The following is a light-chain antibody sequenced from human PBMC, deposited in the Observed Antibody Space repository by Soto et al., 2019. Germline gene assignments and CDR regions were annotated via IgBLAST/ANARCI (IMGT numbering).Light chain of an antibody. V-gene: IGKV3-20*01. CDR1: QSVSNNY. J-gene: IGKJ1*01. CDR3: PQYGSSGT. CDR2: GAP. Sequence: ETVLTESPGTLSLSPGESATLSWRASQSVSNNYLAWYQQKPGQDPRLLIHGAPHRATGIPDRFSGRGSGTEFTLTISRLEPEDFAVYYCPQYGSSGTFGQGTKV.